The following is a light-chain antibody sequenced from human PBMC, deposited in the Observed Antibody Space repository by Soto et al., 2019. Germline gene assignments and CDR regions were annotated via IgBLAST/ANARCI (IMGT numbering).Light chain of an antibody. CDR3: CSYAGRVTWV. Sequence: QSALTQPASVSGSPGQSITISCTGTSSDVGSYNLVSWYQQHPGKAPKLMIYEGSKRPSGVSNRFSGSKSGNTASLTISGLQAEDEADYYCCSYAGRVTWVFGGGTKLTVL. CDR2: EGS. CDR1: SSDVGSYNL. J-gene: IGLJ3*02. V-gene: IGLV2-23*01.